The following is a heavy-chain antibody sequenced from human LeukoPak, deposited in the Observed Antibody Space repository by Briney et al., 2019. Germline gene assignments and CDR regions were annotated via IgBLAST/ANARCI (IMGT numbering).Heavy chain of an antibody. J-gene: IGHJ4*02. CDR3: AREIVTGLWFDY. D-gene: IGHD2-21*02. CDR2: ISSSSSYI. Sequence: GKSLRLSCAASGFTFSSYSMNWVRQAPGKGLEWVSSISSSSSYIYYADSVKGRFTISRDNAKNSLYLQMNSLRAEDTAVYYCAREIVTGLWFDYWGQGTLVTVSS. CDR1: GFTFSSYS. V-gene: IGHV3-21*01.